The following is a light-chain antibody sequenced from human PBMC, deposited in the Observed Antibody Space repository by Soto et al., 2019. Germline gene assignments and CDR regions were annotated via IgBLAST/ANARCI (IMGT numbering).Light chain of an antibody. CDR2: RAS. CDR1: QSVSSNY. V-gene: IGKV3-20*01. Sequence: ELLLTQSPGTLSFSPGERATLSCRASQSVSSNYLAWYQQKPGQAPKVLIYRASIRATGIPDRFSGSGSGTDFTLTISRLEPEDFAVYYCQQYGGTPPITFGQGTRLEI. CDR3: QQYGGTPPIT. J-gene: IGKJ5*01.